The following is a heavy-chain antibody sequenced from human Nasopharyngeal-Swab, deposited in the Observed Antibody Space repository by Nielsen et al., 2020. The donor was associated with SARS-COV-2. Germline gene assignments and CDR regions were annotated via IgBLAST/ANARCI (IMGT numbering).Heavy chain of an antibody. D-gene: IGHD2-21*01. V-gene: IGHV3-23*01. CDR1: GFTFSIYD. CDR3: VKGPPAVIHYFDY. J-gene: IGHJ4*02. CDR2: ISGSGEST. Sequence: GESLKISCAASGFTFSIYDMSWVRQAPGKGLEWVSGISGSGESTHYADSVKGRFTISRDNSKNTLYLQMNSLRAEDTAVYYCVKGPPAVIHYFDYWGQGTLVTVSS.